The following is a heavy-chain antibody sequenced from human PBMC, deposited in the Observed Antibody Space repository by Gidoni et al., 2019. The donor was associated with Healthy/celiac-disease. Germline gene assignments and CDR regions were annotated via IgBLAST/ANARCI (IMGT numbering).Heavy chain of an antibody. CDR1: GFPFSSYA. J-gene: IGHJ4*02. V-gene: IGHV3-23*04. D-gene: IGHD2-2*01. CDR3: AKEGGLSVVPTSIHDY. Sequence: EVQLVESGGGLVQPRGSLRLSCAASGFPFSSYAMTGLRRAPGTGLEWVSAISGSGGSTYYADSVKGRFTISRDKSKNTLYLQMNSLRAEDTAIYFCAKEGGLSVVPTSIHDYWGQGTLVTVSS. CDR2: ISGSGGST.